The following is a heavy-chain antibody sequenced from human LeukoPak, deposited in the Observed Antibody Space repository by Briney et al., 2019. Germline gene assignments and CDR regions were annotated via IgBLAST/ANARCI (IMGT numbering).Heavy chain of an antibody. CDR1: GFKFDDYA. D-gene: IGHD3-10*01. CDR2: ISWNSGIL. V-gene: IGHV3-9*01. J-gene: IGHJ6*02. Sequence: GRSLRLSCAASGFKFDDYAMHWVWQAPGKGLEWVSGISWNSGILGYADSVKGRFTISRDNAKNALYMQMNSLRAEDTALYYCAKEITSARNQYYAMDVWGQGTTVTVSS. CDR3: AKEITSARNQYYAMDV.